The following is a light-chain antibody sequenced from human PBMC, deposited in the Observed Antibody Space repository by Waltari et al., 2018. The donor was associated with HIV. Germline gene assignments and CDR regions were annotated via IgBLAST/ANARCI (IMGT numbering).Light chain of an antibody. CDR3: ATWDDSLNGWV. Sequence: QSVLNQAPSASGTPGQRVTISCSGSSSNIGSNTVTWYQQFPGTAPKLLINSNGQRPAGVPERFSGSKSATSASLASSGLRSEDEADYYCATWDDSLNGWVFGGGTKLTVL. V-gene: IGLV1-44*01. CDR2: SNG. CDR1: SSNIGSNT. J-gene: IGLJ3*02.